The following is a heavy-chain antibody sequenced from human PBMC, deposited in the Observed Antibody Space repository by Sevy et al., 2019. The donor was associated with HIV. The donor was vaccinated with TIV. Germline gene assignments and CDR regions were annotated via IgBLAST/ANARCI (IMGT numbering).Heavy chain of an antibody. D-gene: IGHD3-10*01. CDR1: KYSFSDHY. J-gene: IGHJ4*02. Sequence: GSVKVSCKASKYSFSDHYIHWVRQAPGQGLEWMGWINPDNGGTNYAQKFQGRVTMTRDTSISTTYMEMSSLGSDDTAVYYCARGFRYRSYWSAVDFWGQGTLVTVSS. CDR2: INPDNGGT. CDR3: ARGFRYRSYWSAVDF. V-gene: IGHV1-2*02.